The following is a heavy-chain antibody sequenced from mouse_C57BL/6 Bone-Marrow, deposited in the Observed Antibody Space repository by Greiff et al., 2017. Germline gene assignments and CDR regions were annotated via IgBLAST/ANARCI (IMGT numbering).Heavy chain of an antibody. J-gene: IGHJ3*01. CDR1: GFTFSSYG. V-gene: IGHV5-6*02. CDR2: ICSGGSYT. Sequence: DVKLVESGGDLVKPGGSLKLSCAASGFTFSSYGMSWVRQTPDKRLEWVATICSGGSYTYYPDSVKGRFTISRDNAKNTLYLQMSSLKSEDTAMYYCARQRLRAWFAYWGQGTLVTVSA. CDR3: ARQRLRAWFAY. D-gene: IGHD1-1*01.